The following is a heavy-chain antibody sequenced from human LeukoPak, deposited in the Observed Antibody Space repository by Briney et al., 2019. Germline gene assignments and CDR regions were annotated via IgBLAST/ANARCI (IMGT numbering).Heavy chain of an antibody. D-gene: IGHD6-13*01. V-gene: IGHV3-23*01. CDR2: ISGSGGST. CDR1: GFTFSSYA. J-gene: IGHJ4*02. Sequence: GGSLTLPRAASGFTFSSYAMSWVRQAPGKGLEWVSAISGSGGSTYYADSVKGRFTISRDNSKNTLYLQMNSRRAEDTAVYYCAKTRAAAWNWGQGCLVTVSS. CDR3: AKTRAAAWN.